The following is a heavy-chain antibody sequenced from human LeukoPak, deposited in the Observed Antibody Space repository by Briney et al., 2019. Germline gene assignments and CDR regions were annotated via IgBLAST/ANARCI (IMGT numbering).Heavy chain of an antibody. J-gene: IGHJ6*03. V-gene: IGHV4-38-2*02. CDR1: GYSITSAYY. CDR2: IYHSGSS. Sequence: PSETLSLTCTVSGYSITSAYYWGWIRQSPGKGLAWIGSIYHSGSSYYNPSLKSRVTTSVDTSKNHFSLKLTSVTAADTAVYYCARTTEAHSWQTRYYSYYMDVWGKGTTVTVSS. CDR3: ARTTEAHSWQTRYYSYYMDV. D-gene: IGHD6-13*01.